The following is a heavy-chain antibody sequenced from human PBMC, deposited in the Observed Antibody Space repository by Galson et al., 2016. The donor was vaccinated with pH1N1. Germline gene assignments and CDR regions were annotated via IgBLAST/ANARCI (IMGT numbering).Heavy chain of an antibody. J-gene: IGHJ6*02. V-gene: IGHV1-69*06. D-gene: IGHD3-9*01. CDR2: IIPMYGRT. Sequence: SVKVSCKASGGTFSNYAISWVRQAPGQGLEWMGGIIPMYGRTDYAQKFKGTVTITADKSTSTAYMELGRVRLEDTAVYYCARTENVYDILTGSGSYYGMDVWGQGTAVTVSS. CDR1: GGTFSNYA. CDR3: ARTENVYDILTGSGSYYGMDV.